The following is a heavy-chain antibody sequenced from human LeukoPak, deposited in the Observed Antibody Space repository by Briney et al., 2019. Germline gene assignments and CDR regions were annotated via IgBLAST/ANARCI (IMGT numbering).Heavy chain of an antibody. CDR3: ARSGGYQNNWFDP. CDR1: GGSISSYY. CDR2: IYYSGST. Sequence: SETLSLSCTVSGGSISSYYWSWLRQPPGKGLEWIGYIYYSGSTNYNPSLKSRVTISVDTFKNQFYLKLSTVTAADTAVYYCARSGGYQNNWFDPWGQGTLVTVSS. D-gene: IGHD2-2*01. J-gene: IGHJ5*02. V-gene: IGHV4-59*01.